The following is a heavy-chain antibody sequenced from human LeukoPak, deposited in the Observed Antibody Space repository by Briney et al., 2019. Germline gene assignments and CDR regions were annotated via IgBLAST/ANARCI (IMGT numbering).Heavy chain of an antibody. V-gene: IGHV3-23*01. D-gene: IGHD3-16*01. Sequence: GGSLRLSCAASGFTFSSYAMSWVRQAPGKGLEWVSTISATGGSIYYADSVRGRLTISRDNSKNTLYLQMNSLRAEDTAVYYCAKERGKSGYYFDYWGQGTLVTVSS. CDR1: GFTFSSYA. CDR3: AKERGKSGYYFDY. J-gene: IGHJ4*02. CDR2: ISATGGSI.